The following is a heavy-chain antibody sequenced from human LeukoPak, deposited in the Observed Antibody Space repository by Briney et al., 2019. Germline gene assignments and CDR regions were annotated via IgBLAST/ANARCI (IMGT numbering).Heavy chain of an antibody. CDR2: ISGSGGTT. V-gene: IGHV3-23*01. D-gene: IGHD1-1*01. CDR1: GFTFSRYA. CDR3: AKELERALLEY. Sequence: GGSLRLSCAASGFTFSRYAMTWVRQAPRKGLEWVSVISGSGGTTDYADSVKGRFTISRDSSKNTLYLQMKSLRAEDTAVYYCAKELERALLEYWGQGTLVTVSS. J-gene: IGHJ4*02.